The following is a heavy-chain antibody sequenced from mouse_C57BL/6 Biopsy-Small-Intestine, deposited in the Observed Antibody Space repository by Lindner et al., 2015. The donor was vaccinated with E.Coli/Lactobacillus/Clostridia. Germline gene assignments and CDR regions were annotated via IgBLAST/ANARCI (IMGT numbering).Heavy chain of an antibody. CDR2: IYPGDGDT. V-gene: IGHV1-80*01. CDR1: GYAFSSYW. J-gene: IGHJ1*03. CDR3: ARGGITTVVGYFDV. D-gene: IGHD1-1*01. Sequence: VQLQESGAELVKPGASVKISCKASGYAFSSYWMNWVKQGPGKGLEWIGQIYPGDGDTNYNGKFKGKATLTADKSSSTAYMQLSSLTSEDSAVYFCARGGITTVVGYFDVWGTGTTVTVSS.